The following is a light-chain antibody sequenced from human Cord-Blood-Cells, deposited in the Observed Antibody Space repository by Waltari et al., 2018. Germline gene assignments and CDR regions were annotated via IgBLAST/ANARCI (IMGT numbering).Light chain of an antibody. V-gene: IGLV2-14*01. CDR2: DVS. CDR3: SSYTSSSTLYV. CDR1: SSDVGGYNY. J-gene: IGLJ1*01. Sequence: HSALTQPASVSGSPGQSITISCTGTSSDVGGYNYVSWYQQHPGKAPKLMIYDVSNRPSGVSNRFSGSKSGNTASLTISGLQAEDEADYYYSSYTSSSTLYVFGTGTKVTVL.